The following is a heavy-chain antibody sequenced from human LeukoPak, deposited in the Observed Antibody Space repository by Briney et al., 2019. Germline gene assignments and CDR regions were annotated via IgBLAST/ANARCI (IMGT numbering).Heavy chain of an antibody. Sequence: SETLSLSCTVSGGSISSYYWSWIRQPPGKGLEWIGYIYTSGSTNYNPSFKSRVTISVDTSKNQFSLKLSSVTAADTAVYYCARHWPLNYYYYMDVWGKGTTVTVSS. D-gene: IGHD3-3*02. CDR3: ARHWPLNYYYYMDV. CDR2: IYTSGST. CDR1: GGSISSYY. J-gene: IGHJ6*03. V-gene: IGHV4-4*09.